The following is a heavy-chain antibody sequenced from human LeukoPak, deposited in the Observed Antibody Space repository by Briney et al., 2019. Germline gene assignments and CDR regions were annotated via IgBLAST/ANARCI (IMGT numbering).Heavy chain of an antibody. J-gene: IGHJ4*02. V-gene: IGHV3-48*01. CDR3: ARTHERDLDY. CDR1: GFTFSAYH. CDR2: ISIISSTI. Sequence: GGSLRLSCAASGFTFSAYHMNWVRQAPGKGLEWVSYISIISSTIYYADSVKGRFTISRDDAKNSVCLQMNSLRADDTAVYYCARTHERDLDYWGQGTLVTVSS.